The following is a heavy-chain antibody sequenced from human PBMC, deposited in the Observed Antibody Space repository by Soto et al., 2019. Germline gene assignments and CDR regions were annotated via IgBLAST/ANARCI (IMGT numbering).Heavy chain of an antibody. CDR2: ISAYNGNT. Sequence: ASVKASCKASGYTFTSYGVSWVRQAPGQGLEWMGWISAYNGNTNYAQKLQGRVTMTTDTSTSTAYMELRSLRSDDAAVYYCARKSLASGYSYGYLPWFDPSGQGTLVTVSS. D-gene: IGHD5-18*01. CDR1: GYTFTSYG. CDR3: ARKSLASGYSYGYLPWFDP. J-gene: IGHJ5*02. V-gene: IGHV1-18*04.